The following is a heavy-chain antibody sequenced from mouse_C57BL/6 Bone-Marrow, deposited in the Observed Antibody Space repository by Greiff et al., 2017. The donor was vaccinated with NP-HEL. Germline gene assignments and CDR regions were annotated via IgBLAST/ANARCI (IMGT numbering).Heavy chain of an antibody. CDR3: ARPFDYYGLATGAY. CDR2: IWWDDDK. CDR1: GFSLSTFGMG. Sequence: QVTLKESGPGILQPSQTLSLTCSFSGFSLSTFGMGVGWIRQPSGKGLEWLAHIWWDDDKYYNPVLKSRLTISKDTSKNQLFLKIANVDTADTATYYCARPFDYYGLATGAYWGQGTLVTVSA. V-gene: IGHV8-8*01. D-gene: IGHD1-1*01. J-gene: IGHJ3*01.